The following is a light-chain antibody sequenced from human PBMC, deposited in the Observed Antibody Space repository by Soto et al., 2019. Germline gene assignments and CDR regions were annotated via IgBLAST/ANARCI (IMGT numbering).Light chain of an antibody. CDR1: QSISNY. CDR2: AAS. J-gene: IGKJ1*01. V-gene: IGKV1-39*01. CDR3: QQSYSLPST. Sequence: DIQMTQSPSSLSASVGDRVTITCRASQSISNYLNWYQQKPGKAPKLLIYAASNLQSGVPSKFSGSGSGTDFTLTVSSLQPEDFATYYCQQSYSLPSTFGQGTKVDIK.